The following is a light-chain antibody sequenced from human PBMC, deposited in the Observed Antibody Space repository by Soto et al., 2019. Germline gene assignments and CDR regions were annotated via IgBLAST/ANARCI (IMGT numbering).Light chain of an antibody. V-gene: IGKV3-11*01. CDR2: GAF. J-gene: IGKJ1*01. Sequence: EIVLTQYTATLSLSPGERATLSCRASPSVTNFLAWYQQKPGQAPRLLIYGAFNRATGIPARFSGTESGTEFTLTISSLRPDDFATYYCQQYNDYSAWTFGQGTKVDIK. CDR3: QQYNDYSAWT. CDR1: PSVTNF.